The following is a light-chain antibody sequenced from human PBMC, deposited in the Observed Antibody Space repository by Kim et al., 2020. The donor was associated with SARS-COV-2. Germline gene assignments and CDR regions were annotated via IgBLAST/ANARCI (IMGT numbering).Light chain of an antibody. CDR1: SSHVGSYTR. CDR3: SSYTSSSIYV. V-gene: IGLV2-18*03. Sequence: QSFTIASPGTSSHVGSYTRVSSYLQPPGTAPKLMIYEVRNRPSGVPDRFSGSKSGTTASLTTSGLQAEDEADYYCSSYTSSSIYVFGTGTKVTVL. CDR2: EVR. J-gene: IGLJ1*01.